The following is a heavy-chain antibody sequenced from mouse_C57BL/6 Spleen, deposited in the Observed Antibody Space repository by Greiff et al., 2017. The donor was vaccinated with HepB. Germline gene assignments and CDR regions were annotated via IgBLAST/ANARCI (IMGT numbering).Heavy chain of an antibody. D-gene: IGHD3-2*02. CDR2: IDPEDGDT. CDR1: GFNIKDYY. J-gene: IGHJ4*01. CDR3: ASGHRQLRLQYAMDY. V-gene: IGHV14-2*01. Sequence: VQLQQSGAELVKPGASVKLSCTASGFNIKDYYMHWVKQRTEQGLEWIGRIDPEDGDTKYAPKFQGKATITADTSSNTAYLQLSSLTSEDTAVYYGASGHRQLRLQYAMDYWGQGTSVTVSS.